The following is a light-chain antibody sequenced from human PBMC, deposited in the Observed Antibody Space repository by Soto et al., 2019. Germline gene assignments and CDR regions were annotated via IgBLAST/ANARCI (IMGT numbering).Light chain of an antibody. CDR3: ETWDSNIWV. J-gene: IGLJ3*02. CDR1: SGHSSYI. Sequence: QLVLTQSSSASASLGSSVKLTCTLSSGHSSYIIAWHQQQPGKAPRYLMKLEGSGSYNKGSGVPDRFSGSSSGADRYLTISNLQFEDEADYYCETWDSNIWVFGGGTKVTV. CDR2: LEGSGSY. V-gene: IGLV4-60*02.